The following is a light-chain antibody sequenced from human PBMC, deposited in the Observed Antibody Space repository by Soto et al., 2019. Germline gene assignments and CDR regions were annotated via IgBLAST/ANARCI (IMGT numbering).Light chain of an antibody. V-gene: IGLV2-14*03. Sequence: QSVLTQPASVSGSPGQSIAISCIGVRTDGDGHDYVSWYQQHPGQAPQLIIYDVYNRPSGVSDRFSGSKSGNTASLIISGLQAEDEADYFSTSYTASSPFYVFGAGTKVTVL. CDR2: DVY. J-gene: IGLJ1*01. CDR3: TSYTASSPFYV. CDR1: RTDGDGHDY.